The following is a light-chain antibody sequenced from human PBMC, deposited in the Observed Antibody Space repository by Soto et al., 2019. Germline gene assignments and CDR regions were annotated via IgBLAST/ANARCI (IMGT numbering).Light chain of an antibody. CDR3: QQSYSSSWT. CDR2: AAS. CDR1: QSISNY. J-gene: IGKJ1*01. Sequence: DIPMTQSPSSLSASVGDRVTITCRASQSISNYLNWYQQKPGKAPNLLIYAASSLQSGVPSRFSGSGSGTDFTLTISSLQREDFATYFCQQSYSSSWTFCQGTKVEI. V-gene: IGKV1-39*01.